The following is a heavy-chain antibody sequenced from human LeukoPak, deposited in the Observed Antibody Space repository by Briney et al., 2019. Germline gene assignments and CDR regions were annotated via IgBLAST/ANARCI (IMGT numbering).Heavy chain of an antibody. Sequence: ASVKVSCKASGYTFTSYGISWVRQAPGQGPEWMGWISVYNGSTNYAQNLQGRVTLTTDTSTSTAHMELRGLRSDDTAVYYCARTAPGTTLGGYYYYMDAWGKGTTITVSS. J-gene: IGHJ6*03. CDR2: ISVYNGST. V-gene: IGHV1-18*01. CDR1: GYTFTSYG. CDR3: ARTAPGTTLGGYYYYMDA. D-gene: IGHD1/OR15-1a*01.